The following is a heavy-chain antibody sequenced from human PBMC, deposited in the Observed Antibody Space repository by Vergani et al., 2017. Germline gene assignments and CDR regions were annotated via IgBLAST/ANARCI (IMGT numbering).Heavy chain of an antibody. V-gene: IGHV3-30*04. CDR3: ARPAGYYYYYMDV. CDR2: ISYDGSNK. CDR1: GFTFSSYA. J-gene: IGHJ6*03. Sequence: VQLVESGGGVVQPGRSLRLSCAASGFTFSSYAMHWVRQAPGKGLEWVAVISYDGSNKYYADSVKGRFTISRDNSKNTLYLQMNSLRAEDTAVYYCARPAGYYYYYMDVWGKGTTVTVSS. D-gene: IGHD2-15*01.